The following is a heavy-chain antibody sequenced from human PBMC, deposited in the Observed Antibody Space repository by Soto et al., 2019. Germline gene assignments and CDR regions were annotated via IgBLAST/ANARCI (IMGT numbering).Heavy chain of an antibody. V-gene: IGHV4-59*01. CDR2: FCYTGST. CDR3: AKSHYDSSGYYIIDN. Sequence: PSETLSLTCTVSGGSISGRCWSWVRQSPGKGLEWIGYFCYTGSTNYNPSLKSRVTISVDRSKTQCSLKLTSVTAADTAVYYCAKSHYDSSGYYIIDNWGQGTLVTVSS. J-gene: IGHJ4*02. CDR1: GGSISGRC. D-gene: IGHD3-22*01.